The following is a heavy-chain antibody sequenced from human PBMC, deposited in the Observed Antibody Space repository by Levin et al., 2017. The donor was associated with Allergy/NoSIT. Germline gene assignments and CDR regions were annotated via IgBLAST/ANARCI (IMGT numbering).Heavy chain of an antibody. CDR2: ISCAGGSS. V-gene: IGHV3-23*01. D-gene: IGHD3-22*01. Sequence: TGGSLRLSCEVSGFTFTNFAMSWLRQAPGKGLEWVSAISCAGGSSYYADSVKGRFTISRDNSKNTLYLQMNTLRAEDTAVYYCAKDTAYYDCSDYRASWFDPWGQGTLVTVSS. J-gene: IGHJ5*02. CDR1: GFTFTNFA. CDR3: AKDTAYYDCSDYRASWFDP.